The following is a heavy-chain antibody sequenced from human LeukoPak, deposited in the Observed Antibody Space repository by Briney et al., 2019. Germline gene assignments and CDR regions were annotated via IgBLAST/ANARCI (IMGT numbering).Heavy chain of an antibody. CDR2: IYYSGST. D-gene: IGHD3-10*01. Sequence: PSETLSLTCAVYGGSFSGYYWSWIRQPPGKGLEWIGYIYYSGSTDYNPSLKSRVTMSVDTSKNQFSLKLSSVTAADTAVYYCARGRGYFDYWGQGTLVTVSS. J-gene: IGHJ4*02. CDR1: GGSFSGYY. CDR3: ARGRGYFDY. V-gene: IGHV4-59*12.